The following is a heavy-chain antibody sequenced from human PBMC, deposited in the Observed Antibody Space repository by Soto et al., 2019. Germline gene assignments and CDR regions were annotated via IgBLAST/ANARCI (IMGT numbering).Heavy chain of an antibody. CDR1: GYTFTSYG. D-gene: IGHD3-3*01. CDR2: ISAYNGNT. J-gene: IGHJ6*02. V-gene: IGHV1-18*04. Sequence: GASVKVSCKASGYTFTSYGISWVRQAPGQGLEWMGWISAYNGNTNYAQKLQGRVPMTTDTSTSTAYMELRSLRSDDTAVYYCARDVLYYDFWSGYYTDPNYYYYYGMDVWGQGTTVTVSS. CDR3: ARDVLYYDFWSGYYTDPNYYYYYGMDV.